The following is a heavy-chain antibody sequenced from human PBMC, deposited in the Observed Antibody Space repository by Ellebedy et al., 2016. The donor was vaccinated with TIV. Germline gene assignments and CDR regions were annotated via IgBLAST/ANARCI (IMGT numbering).Heavy chain of an antibody. D-gene: IGHD6-13*01. CDR1: GGSISSYY. CDR2: IYYSGST. J-gene: IGHJ3*02. CDR3: ARWAAAGTVVNAFDI. V-gene: IGHV4-59*12. Sequence: MPSETLSLTCTVSGGSISSYYWSWIRQPPGKGLEWIGYIYYSGSTNYNPSLKSRVTMSVDTSKNQFSLKLSSVTAADTAVYYCARWAAAGTVVNAFDIWGQGTMVTVSS.